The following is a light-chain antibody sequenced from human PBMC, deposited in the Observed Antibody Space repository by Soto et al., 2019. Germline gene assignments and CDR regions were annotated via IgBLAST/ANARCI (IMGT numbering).Light chain of an antibody. CDR3: QSYDSSLSAVV. CDR1: SSNIGSGYD. J-gene: IGLJ2*01. Sequence: QSVLTQRPSVSGAPGQRVTISCTGSSSNIGSGYDVHWYQQLPGTAPKLLIYVNSNRPSGVPDRFSGSKSGTSASLAITGLQAEDEADYYCQSYDSSLSAVVFGGGTKVTVL. V-gene: IGLV1-40*01. CDR2: VNS.